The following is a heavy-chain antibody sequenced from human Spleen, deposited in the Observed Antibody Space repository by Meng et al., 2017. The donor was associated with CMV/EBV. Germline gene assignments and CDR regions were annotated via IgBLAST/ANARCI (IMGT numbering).Heavy chain of an antibody. CDR2: ISAYNGNT. V-gene: IGHV1-18*01. Sequence: SGHTFTSYGISWVRQAPGQGLEWMGRISAYNGNTNYAQKLQGRVTMTTDTSTSTAYMELRSLRSDDTAVYYCARVKTAMVINWFDPWGQGTLVTVSS. J-gene: IGHJ5*02. CDR1: GHTFTSYG. D-gene: IGHD5-18*01. CDR3: ARVKTAMVINWFDP.